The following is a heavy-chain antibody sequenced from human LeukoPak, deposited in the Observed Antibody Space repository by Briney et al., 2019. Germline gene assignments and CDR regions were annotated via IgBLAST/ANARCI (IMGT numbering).Heavy chain of an antibody. CDR2: IYYSGST. CDR3: ARDGPLLYYFDY. CDR1: GGSISSSSYY. J-gene: IGHJ4*02. D-gene: IGHD2-15*01. V-gene: IGHV4-39*07. Sequence: ASETLSLTCSVSGGSISSSSYYWGWIRQPPGKGLEWIGSIYYSGSTYYNPSLKSRVTISVDTSKNQFSLKLSSVTAADTAVYYCARDGPLLYYFDYWGQGTLVTVSS.